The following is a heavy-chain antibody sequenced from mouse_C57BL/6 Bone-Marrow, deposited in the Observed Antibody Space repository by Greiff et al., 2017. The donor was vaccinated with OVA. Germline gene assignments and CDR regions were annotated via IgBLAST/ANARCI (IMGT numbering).Heavy chain of an antibody. Sequence: QVQLQQPGAELVKPGASVKLSCKASGFTFTSYWMQWVKQRPGQGLEWIGEIDPSDSYTNYNQKFKGKATLTVDTSSSTAYMQLSSLTSEDSAVYYCARRGNYDEDWGQGTTLTVSS. D-gene: IGHD2-1*01. J-gene: IGHJ2*01. CDR2: IDPSDSYT. CDR1: GFTFTSYW. V-gene: IGHV1-50*01. CDR3: ARRGNYDED.